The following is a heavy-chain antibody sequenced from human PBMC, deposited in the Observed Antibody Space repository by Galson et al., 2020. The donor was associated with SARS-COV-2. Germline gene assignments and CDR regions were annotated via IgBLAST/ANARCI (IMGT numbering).Heavy chain of an antibody. CDR1: GYSFTSYW. V-gene: IGHV5-10-1*01. Sequence: HGESLKISCKGSGYSFTSYWISWVRQMPGKGLEWMGRIDPSDSYTNYSPSFQGHVTISADKSISTAYLQWSSLKASDTAMYYCARQIRSGSSTSLIDYYYYYYMDVWGKGTTVTVSS. CDR3: ARQIRSGSSTSLIDYYYYYYMDV. D-gene: IGHD2-2*01. J-gene: IGHJ6*03. CDR2: IDPSDSYT.